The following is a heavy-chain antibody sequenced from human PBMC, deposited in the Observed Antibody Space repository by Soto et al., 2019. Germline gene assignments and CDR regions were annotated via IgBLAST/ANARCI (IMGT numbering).Heavy chain of an antibody. CDR3: TTDQEYSYGYGAFDI. Sequence: EVQLVESGGGLVKPGGSLRLSCAASGFTFSNAWMSWVGQAPGKGLEWVGRIKSKTDGGTTDYAAPVKGRFTISRDDSKNTLYLQMNSLKTEDTAVYYCTTDQEYSYGYGAFDIWGQGTMVTVSS. J-gene: IGHJ3*02. CDR1: GFTFSNAW. CDR2: IKSKTDGGTT. V-gene: IGHV3-15*01. D-gene: IGHD5-18*01.